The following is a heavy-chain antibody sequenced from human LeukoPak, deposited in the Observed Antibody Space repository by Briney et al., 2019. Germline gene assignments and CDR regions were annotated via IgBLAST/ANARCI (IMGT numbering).Heavy chain of an antibody. D-gene: IGHD3-3*01. CDR3: ARAFGVVTPFDY. J-gene: IGHJ4*02. CDR2: IYYSGST. V-gene: IGHV4-59*01. Sequence: PSETLSLTCAVSGGSIMTTNWWSWVRQPPGKGLEWIGYIYYSGSTNYNPSLKSRLTISVDTSNNQFSLKLSSVTAADTAVYYCARAFGVVTPFDYWGQGTLVTVSS. CDR1: GGSIMTTNW.